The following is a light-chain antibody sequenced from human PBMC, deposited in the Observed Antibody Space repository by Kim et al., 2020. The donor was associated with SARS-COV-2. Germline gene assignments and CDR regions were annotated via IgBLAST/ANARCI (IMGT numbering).Light chain of an antibody. V-gene: IGLV3-1*01. CDR3: QAWDNSSAI. CDR2: KDS. CDR1: ELGKKY. Sequence: VSPGPTAPFAASGDELGKKYVHWYQQKSGQPPVVVIYKDSKRPSGIPERLSGSNSGGTATLTISGAQPLDEADYYCQAWDNSSAIFGGGTQLTVL. J-gene: IGLJ2*01.